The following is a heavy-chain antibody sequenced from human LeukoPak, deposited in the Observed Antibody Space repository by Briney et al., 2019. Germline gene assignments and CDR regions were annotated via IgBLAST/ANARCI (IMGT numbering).Heavy chain of an antibody. CDR3: ARGRGETYVFWSGSPPNWFDP. CDR1: GFTFSSYS. D-gene: IGHD3-3*01. J-gene: IGHJ5*02. CDR2: ISTSSSYI. V-gene: IGHV3-21*01. Sequence: PGGSLRLSCAASGFTFSSYSMNTVRQAPGKGLEWVSSISTSSSYIYHADSVKGRFTISRDNAKNSLYLQMNSLRAEDAAVYYCARGRGETYVFWSGSPPNWFDPWGQGTLVTVSS.